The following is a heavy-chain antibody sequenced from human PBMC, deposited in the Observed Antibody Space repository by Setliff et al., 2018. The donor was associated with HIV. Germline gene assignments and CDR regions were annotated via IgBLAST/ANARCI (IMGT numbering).Heavy chain of an antibody. D-gene: IGHD3-3*01. J-gene: IGHJ6*03. Sequence: SETLSLTCSVSGGSIRSSTYYWSWIRQPPGKGLEWIGYIHYSGSSNYNPSLKSRVSISLDTSKKQVSLKLNSVTAADTAVYYCARGLSIFGVATPGFYSFMDVWGKGTTVTVSS. V-gene: IGHV4-61*01. CDR2: IHYSGSS. CDR3: ARGLSIFGVATPGFYSFMDV. CDR1: GGSIRSSTYY.